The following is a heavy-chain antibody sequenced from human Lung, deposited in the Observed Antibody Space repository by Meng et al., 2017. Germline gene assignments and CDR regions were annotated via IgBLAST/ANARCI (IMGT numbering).Heavy chain of an antibody. J-gene: IGHJ2*01. Sequence: VQLQESGPGLVTPSQTLSLTCTVSGGSISSSNYYWSRIRQPPGKGLEWSGHIYNSGSTYYNPSLKSRITISVDTSKNQFSLKLSSVTAADTAVYYCARGQKGYFDLWGRGTLVTVSS. CDR1: GGSISSSNYY. CDR2: IYNSGST. CDR3: ARGQKGYFDL. V-gene: IGHV4-30-4*01.